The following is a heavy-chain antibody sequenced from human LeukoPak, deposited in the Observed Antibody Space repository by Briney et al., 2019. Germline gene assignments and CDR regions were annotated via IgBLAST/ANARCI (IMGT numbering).Heavy chain of an antibody. J-gene: IGHJ3*02. V-gene: IGHV4-38-2*01. CDR3: ARFDFIWRSSEGTHGMDDFDI. CDR1: DHSISIGYY. Sequence: SETLSLTCAVSDHSISIGYYWGWIRQTPGEGLEWIGTIHHSGTTYYNPSLKSRVTISVDTSKNRFSLNLSSVTAADTAVYYCARFDFIWRSSEGTHGMDDFDIWGQGTMVTVSS. D-gene: IGHD3-16*01. CDR2: IHHSGTT.